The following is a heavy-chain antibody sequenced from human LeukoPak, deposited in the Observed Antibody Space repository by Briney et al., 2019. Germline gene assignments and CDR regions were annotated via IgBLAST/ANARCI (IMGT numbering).Heavy chain of an antibody. V-gene: IGHV3-23*01. CDR2: ISDDSYRT. CDR1: GFTFSSYA. CDR3: ARARVLGIGAHFDY. D-gene: IGHD2/OR15-2a*01. J-gene: IGHJ4*02. Sequence: GGSLRLSCAASGFTFSSYAMSWIRQAPGKGLEWVSYISDDSYRTPYGASVKGRFTISRDNAKNSLYLQMDNLRVEDTAVYYCARARVLGIGAHFDYWGQGTLVTV.